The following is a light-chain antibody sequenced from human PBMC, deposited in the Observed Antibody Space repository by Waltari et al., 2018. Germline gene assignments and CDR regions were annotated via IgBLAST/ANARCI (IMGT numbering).Light chain of an antibody. CDR2: DND. CDR1: HSNLEYNY. Sequence: QSVLTQPPSVSAAPGQRVTISCSGRHSNLEYNYVSWYRQLPGTAPKLLIYDNDKRPSGIPDRFSGSKSGTSATLGITGLQTGDEADYYCGTWDSSLTAVVFGGGTKLTVL. CDR3: GTWDSSLTAVV. J-gene: IGLJ2*01. V-gene: IGLV1-51*01.